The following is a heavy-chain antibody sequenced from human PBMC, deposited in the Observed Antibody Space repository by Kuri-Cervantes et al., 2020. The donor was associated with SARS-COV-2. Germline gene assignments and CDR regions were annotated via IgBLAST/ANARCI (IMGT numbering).Heavy chain of an antibody. J-gene: IGHJ4*02. CDR1: GCTISSYY. V-gene: IGHV4-59*08. D-gene: IGHD6-6*01. CDR2: IYYSGST. CDR3: ARHSWYSSSSYDY. Sequence: SETLSLTCTVSGCTISSYYLSWIRQPPGKGLEWIGYIYYSGSTNYNPSIKSRVTRSVDTTKSQFTLKLTSVTAADTAVYYCARHSWYSSSSYDYWGQGTLVTVSS.